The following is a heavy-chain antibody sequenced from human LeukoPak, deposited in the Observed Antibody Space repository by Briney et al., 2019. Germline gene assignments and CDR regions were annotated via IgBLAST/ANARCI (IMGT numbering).Heavy chain of an antibody. J-gene: IGHJ2*01. CDR1: GFTFSSYD. CDR3: ARARGYSYVYWYFDL. D-gene: IGHD5-18*01. Sequence: HAGGSLRLSCAASGFTFSSYDMHWVRHATGKGLEWVSAIGTAGDTYYPGSVKGRFTISRENAKNSLYLQMNSLRAGDTAVYYCARARGYSYVYWYFDLWGRGTLVTVSS. CDR2: IGTAGDT. V-gene: IGHV3-13*01.